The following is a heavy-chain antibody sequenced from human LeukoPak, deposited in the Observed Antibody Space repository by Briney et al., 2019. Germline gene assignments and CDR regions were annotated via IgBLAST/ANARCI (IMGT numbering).Heavy chain of an antibody. D-gene: IGHD1-26*01. Sequence: GGSLRLSCAASGFTFSSYGMHWVRQAPGKGLEWVAFIRYDGSNKYYADSVKGRFTISRDNSKNTLYLQMNSLRAEDTAVYYCARGAVGATSLFLWGQGTLVTVSS. CDR3: ARGAVGATSLFL. J-gene: IGHJ4*02. V-gene: IGHV3-30*02. CDR2: IRYDGSNK. CDR1: GFTFSSYG.